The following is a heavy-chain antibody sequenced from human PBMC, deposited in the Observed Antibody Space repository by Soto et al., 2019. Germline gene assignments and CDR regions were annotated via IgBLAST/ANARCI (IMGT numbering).Heavy chain of an antibody. D-gene: IGHD6-13*01. Sequence: SETLSLTCAVYGGSFSGYYWSWIRQPPGKGLEWIGEINHSGSTNYNPSLKSRVTISVDTSKNQFSLKLSSVTAADTAVYYCARGRWYYGMDVWGQGTKVTVSS. CDR2: INHSGST. CDR1: GGSFSGYY. CDR3: ARGRWYYGMDV. J-gene: IGHJ6*02. V-gene: IGHV4-34*01.